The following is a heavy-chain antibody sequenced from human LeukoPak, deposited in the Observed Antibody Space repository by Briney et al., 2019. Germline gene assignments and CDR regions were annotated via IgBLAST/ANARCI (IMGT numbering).Heavy chain of an antibody. V-gene: IGHV4-59*08. D-gene: IGHD3-10*01. CDR2: IHSNGGT. J-gene: IGHJ4*02. Sequence: PSETLSLTCSVSGGSISNFYWSWIRQPPGKGLEWIGYIHSNGGTNYHPSLKSRVTMSVDTSKNQFSLKLNSVTAADTAVYYCARHVSGIYGSRGDFDYWGPGTLVTVSS. CDR1: GGSISNFY. CDR3: ARHVSGIYGSRGDFDY.